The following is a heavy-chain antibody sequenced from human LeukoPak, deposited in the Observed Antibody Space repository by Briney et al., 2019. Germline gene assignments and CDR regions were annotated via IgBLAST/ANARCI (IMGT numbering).Heavy chain of an antibody. CDR2: IWYDGSNK. J-gene: IGHJ2*01. CDR1: GFTFSNSG. D-gene: IGHD6-6*01. V-gene: IGHV3-33*01. Sequence: GRSLRLSCAASGFTFSNSGMHWVRQAPGKGLEWVAIIWYDGSNKYYTDSVKGRFSISRDNSKNTLYLQMNSLRAEDTAVYYCATDRGTTSSSGWYFDPWGQGTLVTVSS. CDR3: ATDRGTTSSSGWYFDP.